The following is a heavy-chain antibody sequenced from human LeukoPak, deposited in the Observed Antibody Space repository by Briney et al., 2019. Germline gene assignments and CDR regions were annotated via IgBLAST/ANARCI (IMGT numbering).Heavy chain of an antibody. CDR3: ARGSVSFSPYFDY. J-gene: IGHJ4*02. V-gene: IGHV4-38-2*02. CDR1: GYSISSGYY. D-gene: IGHD1-26*01. Sequence: SETLSLTCTVSGYSISSGYYWGWFRQPPGKGLEWIGNIYHSGSTYYNPSLKSRVTISIGTSKNQFSLKLSSVTAADTAVYYCARGSVSFSPYFDYWGQGTLVTVSS. CDR2: IYHSGST.